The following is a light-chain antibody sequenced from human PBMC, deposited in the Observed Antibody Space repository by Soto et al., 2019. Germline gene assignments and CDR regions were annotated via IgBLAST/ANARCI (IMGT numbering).Light chain of an antibody. J-gene: IGKJ4*01. CDR2: GAS. CDR3: QQYDNSPLT. CDR1: QSVSSSY. V-gene: IGKV3-20*01. Sequence: VLTQSPRTLSLSPGERATLSCRASQSVSSSYLAWYQQKPGQAPRLLIYGASSRATGIPDRFSGSGSGTDFTLTISRLEPEDFAVYYCQQYDNSPLTFGGGTKV.